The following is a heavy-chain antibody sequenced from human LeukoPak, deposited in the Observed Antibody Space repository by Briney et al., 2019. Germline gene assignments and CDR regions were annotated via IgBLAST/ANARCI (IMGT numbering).Heavy chain of an antibody. Sequence: ASVKVSCKASGYTFTSYDINWVRQATGQGLEWMGWMNPNSGNTGYAQKFQGRVTITRNTSISTAYMELSSLRSEDTAMYYCATEGQGLDAFDIWGQGTMVTVSS. J-gene: IGHJ3*02. V-gene: IGHV1-8*03. CDR2: MNPNSGNT. CDR1: GYTFTSYD. CDR3: ATEGQGLDAFDI.